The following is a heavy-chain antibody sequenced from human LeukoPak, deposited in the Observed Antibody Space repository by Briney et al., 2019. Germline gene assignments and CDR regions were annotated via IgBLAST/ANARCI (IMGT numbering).Heavy chain of an antibody. D-gene: IGHD6-19*01. V-gene: IGHV4-34*01. CDR3: ARGPVKQWLPLDY. J-gene: IGHJ4*02. Sequence: SETLSLTCAVFGGSFSGYSWSWIRQPPGKGLEWIGEINHSGSTNYNPSLKSRVTISVDTSKNQFSLKLSSVTAADTAVYYCARGPVKQWLPLDYWGQGTLVTVSS. CDR2: INHSGST. CDR1: GGSFSGYS.